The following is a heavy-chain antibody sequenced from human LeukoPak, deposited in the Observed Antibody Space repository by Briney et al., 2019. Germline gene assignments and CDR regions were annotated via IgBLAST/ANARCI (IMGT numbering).Heavy chain of an antibody. CDR1: GFTFSIYA. Sequence: GGSLRLSCAASGFTFSIYAMSWVRQAPGKGLEWVSAISGSGGSTYYADSVKGRFTISRDNSKNTLYLQMNSLRAEDTAVYYCTKSVVCSGGSCYYFDYWGQGTLVTVSS. CDR3: TKSVVCSGGSCYYFDY. J-gene: IGHJ4*02. CDR2: ISGSGGST. V-gene: IGHV3-23*01. D-gene: IGHD2-15*01.